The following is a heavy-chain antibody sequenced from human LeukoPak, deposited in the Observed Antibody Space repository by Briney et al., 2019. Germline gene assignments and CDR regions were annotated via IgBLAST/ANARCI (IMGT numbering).Heavy chain of an antibody. CDR2: IKQDGSEK. CDR3: ARESGSSIAARRGVDY. CDR1: GFTFSSYW. V-gene: IGHV3-7*01. Sequence: GGSLRLSCAASGFTFSSYWMIWVRQAPGKGLEWVANIKQDGSEKYYVDSVKGRFTISRDNAKNSLYLQMNSLRAEDTAVYYCARESGSSIAARRGVDYWGQGTLVTVSS. J-gene: IGHJ4*02. D-gene: IGHD6-6*01.